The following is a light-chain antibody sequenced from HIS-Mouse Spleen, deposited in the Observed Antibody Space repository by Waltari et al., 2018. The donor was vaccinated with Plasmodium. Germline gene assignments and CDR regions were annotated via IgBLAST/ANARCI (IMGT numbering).Light chain of an antibody. CDR1: QSVLYSSNNKNY. V-gene: IGKV4-1*01. Sequence: EIVMTQSPDSLAVSLGERATINCKSSQSVLYSSNNKNYLAWYQQKPGQPPKLLIYGASTRESGVPDRFSGSGSGTDFTLTISSLQAEDVAVYYCQQYYSTPYTFGQGTKLEIK. CDR3: QQYYSTPYT. J-gene: IGKJ2*01. CDR2: GAS.